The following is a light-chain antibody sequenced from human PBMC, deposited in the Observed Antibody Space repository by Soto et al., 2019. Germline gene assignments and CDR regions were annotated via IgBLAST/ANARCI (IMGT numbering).Light chain of an antibody. CDR1: QSLSSW. CDR3: QQYNTYPLYT. CDR2: DAS. Sequence: DIQMTQSPSTLSASVGDRVTITCRASQSLSSWLAWYQQKPGKAPKLLIYDASSLESGVPSRFSGSGYGTEFTLTISSLQPDDSATYYCQQYNTYPLYTFGQGTKLEI. J-gene: IGKJ2*01. V-gene: IGKV1-5*01.